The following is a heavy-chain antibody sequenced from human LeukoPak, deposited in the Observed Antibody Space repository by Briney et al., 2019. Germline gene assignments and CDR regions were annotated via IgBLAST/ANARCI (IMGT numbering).Heavy chain of an antibody. J-gene: IGHJ3*01. CDR1: GFTFGTYA. CDR3: AKGGGRPLDDAFDV. CDR2: ILNNGVST. V-gene: IGHV3-23*01. Sequence: GGSLRLSCAASGFTFGTYAMTWVRQVPGMGLEWVSTILNNGVSTYHADSVKGRFTISRDNSRNTLHLQMNSLRAEDTAVYYCAKGGGRPLDDAFDVWGQGIMVTVSS.